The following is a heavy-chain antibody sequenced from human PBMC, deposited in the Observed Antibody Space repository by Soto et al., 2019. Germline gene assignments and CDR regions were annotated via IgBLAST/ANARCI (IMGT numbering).Heavy chain of an antibody. CDR1: GYTFTSYD. D-gene: IGHD3-9*01. V-gene: IGHV1-8*01. Sequence: ASVKVSCTASGYTFTSYDINWVRQATGQGLEWMGWMNPNSGNTGYAQKFQGRVTMTRNTSISTAYMELSSLRSEDTAVYYCARGRYLVLREFDGLTYPNWFDPWGKGTLVTV. CDR3: ARGRYLVLREFDGLTYPNWFDP. J-gene: IGHJ5*02. CDR2: MNPNSGNT.